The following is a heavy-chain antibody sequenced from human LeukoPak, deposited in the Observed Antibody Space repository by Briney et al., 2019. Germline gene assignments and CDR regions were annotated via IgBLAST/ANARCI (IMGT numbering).Heavy chain of an antibody. D-gene: IGHD1-26*01. CDR1: GFTFSSYA. CDR3: ARDRWEHPYYFDY. V-gene: IGHV3-23*01. J-gene: IGHJ4*02. CDR2: ISGSGGST. Sequence: GGSQRLSCAASGFTFSSYAMSWVRQAPGKGLEWVSAISGSGGSTYYADSVKGRFTISRDNSKNTLYLQMNSLRAEDTAVYYCARDRWEHPYYFDYWGQGTLVTVSS.